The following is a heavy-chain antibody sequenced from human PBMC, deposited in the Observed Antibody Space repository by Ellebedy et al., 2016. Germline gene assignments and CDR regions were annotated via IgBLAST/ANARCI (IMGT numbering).Heavy chain of an antibody. CDR3: AKDGGYCGSTSCHLDY. V-gene: IGHV3-43*01. D-gene: IGHD2-2*03. Sequence: GGSLRLSXAASGFTFDDYTMHWARQAPRKGLEWVSLISWDGGSTYYADSVKGRFTISRDNSKNSLYLQMNSLRTEDTALYYCAKDGGYCGSTSCHLDYWGQGTLVTVSS. CDR2: ISWDGGST. CDR1: GFTFDDYT. J-gene: IGHJ4*02.